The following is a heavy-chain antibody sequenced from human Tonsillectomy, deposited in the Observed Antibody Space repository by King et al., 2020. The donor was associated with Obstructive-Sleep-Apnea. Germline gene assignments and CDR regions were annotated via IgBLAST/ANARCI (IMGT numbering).Heavy chain of an antibody. Sequence: VQLVESGGGVVQPGGSLRLSCAASGFTFSNYGMHWVRQAAGKGLEGVAFMHYVGSNKYYADSVKGRFTISRDNSKNTWYLQMKSLRAEDTAVYYCAKGLAAPGTPQDYWGQGTLVTVSS. D-gene: IGHD6-13*01. CDR1: GFTFSNYG. CDR2: MHYVGSNK. J-gene: IGHJ4*02. V-gene: IGHV3-30*02. CDR3: AKGLAAPGTPQDY.